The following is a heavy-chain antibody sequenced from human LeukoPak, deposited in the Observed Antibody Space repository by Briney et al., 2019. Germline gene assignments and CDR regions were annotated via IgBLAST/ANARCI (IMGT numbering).Heavy chain of an antibody. V-gene: IGHV3-15*01. D-gene: IGHD4-11*01. CDR2: IKSKTDGGTT. CDR3: TTQVTTTWEDYFDY. J-gene: IGHJ4*02. CDR1: GFTFSNAW. Sequence: GGSLRLSCAASGFTFSNAWMSWVRQAPGKGLEWVGRIKSKTDGGTTDYAAPVKGRFTISRDDSKNTLYLQMNSLKTEDTAVYYCTTQVTTTWEDYFDYWGQGTLVTVSS.